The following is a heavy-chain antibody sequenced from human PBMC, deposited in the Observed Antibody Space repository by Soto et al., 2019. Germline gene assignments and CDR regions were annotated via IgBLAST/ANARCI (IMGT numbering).Heavy chain of an antibody. CDR2: INAGNGNT. J-gene: IGHJ6*02. D-gene: IGHD3-3*01. V-gene: IGHV1-3*01. CDR3: ARVTYYDFWSGTSFSYALAV. CDR1: GDTVTSYA. Sequence: ASVKVACKASGDTVTSYAVAWVRQAPGQRLEWMGWINAGNGNTKYSQKFQGRVTITRDTSASTAYMELSSLRSEDTAVYYCARVTYYDFWSGTSFSYALAVWRQGTTLTVSS.